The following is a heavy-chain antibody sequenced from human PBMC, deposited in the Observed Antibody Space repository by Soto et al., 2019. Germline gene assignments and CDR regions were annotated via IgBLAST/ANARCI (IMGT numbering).Heavy chain of an antibody. CDR1: GFPFSSYA. Sequence: PGGSMRLSCAASGFPFSSYAMSWVRQAPGKGLEWVSAISGSGGSTYYADSVKGRFTISRDNSKNTLYLQMNSLRAEDTAVYYCAKIPSKYCSGGSCSDHWGQGTLVTVSS. CDR3: AKIPSKYCSGGSCSDH. V-gene: IGHV3-23*01. D-gene: IGHD2-15*01. J-gene: IGHJ4*02. CDR2: ISGSGGST.